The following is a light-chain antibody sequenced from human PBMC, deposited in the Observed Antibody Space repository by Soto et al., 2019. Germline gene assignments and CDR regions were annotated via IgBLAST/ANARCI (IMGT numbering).Light chain of an antibody. CDR3: QQYGSSRQT. V-gene: IGKV3-20*01. CDR2: GAS. J-gene: IGKJ1*01. Sequence: ETVLTQSPGTLSLSPWERPTLSWRASQTFSSIYLAWYQQKPGQAPRLLIYGASSRATGIPDRFSGSGSGTDFTLTISRLEPEDFAVYYCQQYGSSRQTFGQGTKVDIK. CDR1: QTFSSIY.